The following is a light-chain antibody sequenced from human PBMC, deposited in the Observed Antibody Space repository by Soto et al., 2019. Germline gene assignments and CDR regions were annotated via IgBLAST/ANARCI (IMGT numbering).Light chain of an antibody. CDR2: NVS. CDR1: SSDVGRYNY. Sequence: QSALTQPASVSGSPGQSITISCTGTSSDVGRYNYVSWYQQHPGKVPKLIIYNVSNRPSGVSNRFSGSKSGNTASLTISGLQAEDEADYSCSSYASNRVVFGGGTKLTVL. J-gene: IGLJ2*01. V-gene: IGLV2-14*01. CDR3: SSYASNRVV.